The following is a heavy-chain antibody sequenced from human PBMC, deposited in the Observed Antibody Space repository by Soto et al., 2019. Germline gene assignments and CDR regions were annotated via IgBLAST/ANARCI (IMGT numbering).Heavy chain of an antibody. J-gene: IGHJ4*02. Sequence: PSETLSLTCTVSGGSISSGGYYWSWIRQHPGKGLEWIGYIYYSGSTYYNPSLKSRVTISVDTSKNQFSLKLSSVTAADTAVYYCARGVVDTAMVMGLGTYYFDYWGQGTLVTVSS. V-gene: IGHV4-31*03. D-gene: IGHD5-18*01. CDR3: ARGVVDTAMVMGLGTYYFDY. CDR2: IYYSGST. CDR1: GGSISSGGYY.